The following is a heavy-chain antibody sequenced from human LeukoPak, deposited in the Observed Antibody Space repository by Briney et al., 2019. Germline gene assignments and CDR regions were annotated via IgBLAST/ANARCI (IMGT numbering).Heavy chain of an antibody. CDR3: ARLLWFGELFWFDP. CDR2: ISAYNGNT. CDR1: GYTFTSYG. J-gene: IGHJ5*02. V-gene: IGHV1-18*01. D-gene: IGHD3-10*01. Sequence: GASVKVSCKASGYTFTSYGISWVRQAPGQGLEWMGWISAYNGNTNYAQKLQGRVTMTTDTSTSTAYMELRSLGSDDTAVYYCARLLWFGELFWFDPWGQGTLVTVSS.